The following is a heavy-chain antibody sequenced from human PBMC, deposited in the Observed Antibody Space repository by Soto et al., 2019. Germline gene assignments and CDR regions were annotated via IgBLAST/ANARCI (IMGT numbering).Heavy chain of an antibody. CDR1: GFAFSSYN. CDR3: ARDIEWNFDY. D-gene: IGHD3-3*01. J-gene: IGHJ4*02. CDR2: LSTDGRTS. Sequence: QVQLVESGGGVVQPGRSLRLSCSASGFAFSSYNMHWVRQAPGKGPEWLAILSTDGRTSYYADSLRGRFTISRDNSRNTLLLQMNILRADDTVVYYCARDIEWNFDYWGQGTLVTVSP. V-gene: IGHV3-30*03.